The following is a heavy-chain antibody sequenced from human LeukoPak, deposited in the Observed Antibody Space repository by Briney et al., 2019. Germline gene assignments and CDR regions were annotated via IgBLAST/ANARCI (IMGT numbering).Heavy chain of an antibody. Sequence: GGSLRLSCTVSGFNFGDFAMSWVRQAPGKGLEWLGFIRSTIYGGTTDYAASVKGRFTISRDDSKSIAYLQMNSLKTEDTAMYYCARVGDFWSGYYLYYYYYYMDVWGKGTTVTVSS. CDR1: GFNFGDFA. V-gene: IGHV3-49*04. CDR2: IRSTIYGGTT. J-gene: IGHJ6*03. CDR3: ARVGDFWSGYYLYYYYYYMDV. D-gene: IGHD3-3*01.